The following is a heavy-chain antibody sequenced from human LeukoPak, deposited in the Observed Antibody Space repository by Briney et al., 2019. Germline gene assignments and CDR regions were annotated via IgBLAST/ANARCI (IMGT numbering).Heavy chain of an antibody. CDR2: IYTSGST. V-gene: IGHV4-61*02. CDR1: GGSISSGSYY. J-gene: IGHJ3*02. CDR3: AREGPGAFDI. Sequence: SETLSLTCTVSGGSISSGSYYWSWIRQPAGKGLEWIGCIYTSGSTNYNPSLKSRVTISVDTSKNQFSLKLSSVTAADTAVYYCAREGPGAFDIWGQGTMVTVSS.